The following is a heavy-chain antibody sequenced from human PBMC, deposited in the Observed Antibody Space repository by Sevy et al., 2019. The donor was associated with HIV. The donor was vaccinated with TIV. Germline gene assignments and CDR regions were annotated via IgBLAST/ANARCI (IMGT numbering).Heavy chain of an antibody. D-gene: IGHD3-10*01. CDR2: ISGSGGST. CDR1: GFTFSSYA. Sequence: GGSLRLSCAASGFTFSSYAMSWVRQAPGKGLEWVSAISGSGGSTYYADSVKGRFTISRDNSKNTLYLQMNSLRAEDTAVYYCPMMVWFGELTEDYWGQGTLVTVSS. V-gene: IGHV3-23*01. CDR3: PMMVWFGELTEDY. J-gene: IGHJ4*02.